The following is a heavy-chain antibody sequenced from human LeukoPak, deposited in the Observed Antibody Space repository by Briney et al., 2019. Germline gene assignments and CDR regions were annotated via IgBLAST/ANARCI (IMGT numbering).Heavy chain of an antibody. Sequence: GASVKVSCKASGYAFTGYYMHWVRQAPGQGLEWMGWINPNSGGTNYAQKFQGRVTMTRDTSISTAYMELSRLRSDDTAVYYCAGGYIYGYYYMDVWGKGTTVTVSS. V-gene: IGHV1-2*02. CDR3: AGGYIYGYYYMDV. D-gene: IGHD5-18*01. J-gene: IGHJ6*03. CDR2: INPNSGGT. CDR1: GYAFTGYY.